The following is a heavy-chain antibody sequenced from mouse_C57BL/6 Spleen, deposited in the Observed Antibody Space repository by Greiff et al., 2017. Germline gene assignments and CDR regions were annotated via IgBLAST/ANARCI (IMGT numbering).Heavy chain of an antibody. V-gene: IGHV3-6*01. CDR1: GYSITSGYY. Sequence: EVKVEESGPGLVKPSQSLSLTCSVTGYSITSGYYWNWIRQFPGNKLEWMGYISYDGSNNYNPSLKNRISITRDTSKNQFFLKLNSVTTEDTATYYCARIGSSFYYFDYWGQGTTLTVSS. CDR2: ISYDGSN. D-gene: IGHD1-1*01. J-gene: IGHJ2*01. CDR3: ARIGSSFYYFDY.